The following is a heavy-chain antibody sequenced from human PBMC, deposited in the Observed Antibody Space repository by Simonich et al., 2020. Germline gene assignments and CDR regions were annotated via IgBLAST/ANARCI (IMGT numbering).Heavy chain of an antibody. CDR1: GYTFTGYY. D-gene: IGHD3-3*01. J-gene: IGHJ6*03. Sequence: QVQLVQSGAEVKKPGASVKVSCKASGYTFTGYYMPWLRQAPGQGIEWKGWINPKSGGTNYAQKFQGRVNMTRDTSISTAYMELSRLRSDDTAVYYCARGGVQYYYYYMDVWGKGTTVTVSS. CDR3: ARGGVQYYYYYMDV. V-gene: IGHV1-2*02. CDR2: INPKSGGT.